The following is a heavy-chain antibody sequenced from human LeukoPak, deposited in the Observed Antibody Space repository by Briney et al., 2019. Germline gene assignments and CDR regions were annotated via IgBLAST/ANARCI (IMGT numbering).Heavy chain of an antibody. V-gene: IGHV1-18*01. CDR3: AVIPGYNWNDGLRDY. CDR2: ISAYNGNT. CDR1: GYTFTSYG. Sequence: ASVKVSCKASGYTFTSYGINWVRQAPGQGLEWMEWISAYNGNTNYAQKLQGRVTMTTDTSTRTIYMELRSLTSDDTAVYYCAVIPGYNWNDGLRDYWGQGTLVTVSS. D-gene: IGHD1-1*01. J-gene: IGHJ4*02.